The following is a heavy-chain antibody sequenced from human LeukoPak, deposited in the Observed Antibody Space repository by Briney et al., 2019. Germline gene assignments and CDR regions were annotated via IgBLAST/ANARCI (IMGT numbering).Heavy chain of an antibody. CDR3: ARGFDSVWGTTTLGY. CDR1: GYIFTDYY. D-gene: IGHD3-16*01. J-gene: IGHJ4*02. Sequence: ASVKVSCKPSGYIFTDYYMHWVRQAPGQGLEWMGWIKPNSGDTNYSERFRGRVTMTRDTSISTAYMELSSLRSDDTAVYYCARGFDSVWGTTTLGYWGQGTLVTVSS. V-gene: IGHV1-2*02. CDR2: IKPNSGDT.